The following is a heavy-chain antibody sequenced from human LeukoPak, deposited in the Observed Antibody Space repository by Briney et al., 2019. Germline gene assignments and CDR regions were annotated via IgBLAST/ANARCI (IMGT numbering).Heavy chain of an antibody. CDR3: ARVDGRYCSSTSCYAWDH. CDR2: ISAYNGNT. V-gene: IGHV1-18*01. D-gene: IGHD2-2*01. CDR1: GYTFTNHV. Sequence: ASVKVSCKASGYTFTNHVINWVRQAPGQGLEWMGWISAYNGNTNYAQKVQGRVTMTADTSTSTAYMELRSLRSDDTAVYYCARVDGRYCSSTSCYAWDHWGQGTLVTVSS. J-gene: IGHJ4*02.